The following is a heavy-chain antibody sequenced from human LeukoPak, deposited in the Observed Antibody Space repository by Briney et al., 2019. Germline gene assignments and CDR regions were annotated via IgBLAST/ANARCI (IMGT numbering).Heavy chain of an antibody. Sequence: PSETLSLTCTVSGGSISSSSYYWGWIRQPPGKVLEWIGSIYYSGSTYYNPSLKSRVTISVDTSKNQFSLKLSSVTAADTAVYYCARLGRIAARRGSLDYWGQGTLVTVSS. J-gene: IGHJ4*02. CDR1: GGSISSSSYY. V-gene: IGHV4-39*01. CDR2: IYYSGST. CDR3: ARLGRIAARRGSLDY. D-gene: IGHD6-6*01.